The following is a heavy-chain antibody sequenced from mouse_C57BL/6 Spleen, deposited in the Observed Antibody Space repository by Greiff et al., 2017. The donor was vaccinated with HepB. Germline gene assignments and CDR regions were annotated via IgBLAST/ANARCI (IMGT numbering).Heavy chain of an antibody. J-gene: IGHJ2*01. Sequence: QVQLQQSGAELVRPGTSVKLSCKASGYTFTSYWMHWVKQRPGQGLEWIGVIDPSDSYTNYNQKFKGKATLTVDTSSSTAYMQLSSLTSEDSAVYYCARPYYYGSSLYFDYWGQGTTLTVSS. CDR2: IDPSDSYT. D-gene: IGHD1-1*01. V-gene: IGHV1-59*01. CDR3: ARPYYYGSSLYFDY. CDR1: GYTFTSYW.